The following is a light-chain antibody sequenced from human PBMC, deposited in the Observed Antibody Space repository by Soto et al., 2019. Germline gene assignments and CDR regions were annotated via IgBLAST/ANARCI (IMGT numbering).Light chain of an antibody. Sequence: DIQMTQITSSLSASVGDRVTVTCRTSQTSATFINWYQQKPGAAPRLLIYEATNLQSGVPSRFSGSGSGTDFALTISSLQPEDFATYYCQQTYSFPPKFGQGTKVDIK. CDR2: EAT. J-gene: IGKJ1*01. CDR3: QQTYSFPPK. V-gene: IGKV1-39*01. CDR1: QTSATF.